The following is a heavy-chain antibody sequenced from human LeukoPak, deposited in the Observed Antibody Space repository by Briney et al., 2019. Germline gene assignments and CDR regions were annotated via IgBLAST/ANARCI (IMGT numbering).Heavy chain of an antibody. D-gene: IGHD3-10*01. CDR3: ARVLGKRFGESLDIGDFDY. J-gene: IGHJ4*02. V-gene: IGHV3-48*03. CDR2: ISSSGSTI. Sequence: GGSLRLSCAASGFTFSSYEMNWVRQAPRKGLEWVSYISSSGSTIYYADSVKGRFTISRDNAKNSLYLQMNSLRAEDTAVYYCARVLGKRFGESLDIGDFDYWGQGTLVTVSS. CDR1: GFTFSSYE.